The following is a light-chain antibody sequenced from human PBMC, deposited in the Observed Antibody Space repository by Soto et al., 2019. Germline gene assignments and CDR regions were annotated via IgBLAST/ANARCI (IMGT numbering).Light chain of an antibody. CDR2: RNT. CDR1: SSNIGSEY. CDR3: AARDDSLSGHWV. V-gene: IGLV1-47*01. J-gene: IGLJ3*02. Sequence: QSVLTQPPSASGTPGQRVTISCSGSSSNIGSEYVVWYQHLPGTAPKLLIYRNTQRPSGVPDRFAGSKSGTSASLAISGLRSEDEADYYCAARDDSLSGHWVFGGGTKLTVL.